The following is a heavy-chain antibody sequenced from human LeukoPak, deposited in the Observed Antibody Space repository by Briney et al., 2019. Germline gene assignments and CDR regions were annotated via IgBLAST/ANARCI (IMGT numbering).Heavy chain of an antibody. V-gene: IGHV4-59*01. CDR1: GGSISSYY. J-gene: IGHJ3*02. CDR3: AREEGAMIVSQGGAFDI. CDR2: IYYSGST. Sequence: SETLSLTCTVSGGSISSYYWSWIRQPPGKGLEWIGYIYYSGSTNYNPSLKSRVTISVDTSKNQFSLKLSSVTAADTAVYYCAREEGAMIVSQGGAFDIWGQGTMVTVSS. D-gene: IGHD3-22*01.